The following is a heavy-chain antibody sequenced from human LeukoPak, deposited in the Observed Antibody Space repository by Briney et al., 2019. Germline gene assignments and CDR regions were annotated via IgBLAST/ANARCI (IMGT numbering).Heavy chain of an antibody. Sequence: ASVKVSCKASGYTFTSYGVSWVRQAPGQGLEWMGWISAYNGNTNYAQKLQGRVTMTTDTSTSTAYMELRSLRSDDTAVYYCARVGDGYNYGSFDYWGQGTLVTVSS. CDR2: ISAYNGNT. J-gene: IGHJ4*02. CDR1: GYTFTSYG. V-gene: IGHV1-18*01. D-gene: IGHD5-24*01. CDR3: ARVGDGYNYGSFDY.